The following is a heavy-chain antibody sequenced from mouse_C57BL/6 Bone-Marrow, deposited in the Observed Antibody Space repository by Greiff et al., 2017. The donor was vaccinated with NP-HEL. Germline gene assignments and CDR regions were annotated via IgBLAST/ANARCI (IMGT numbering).Heavy chain of an antibody. Sequence: VQLKESGPELVKPGDSVKISCKASGYSFTGYFMNWVMQSHGKSLEWIGRINPYNGDTFYNQKFKGKATLTVDKSSSTAHMELRSLTSEDSAVYYCAREGTTVVFDDWGQGSTLTVSS. CDR3: AREGTTVVFDD. CDR1: GYSFTGYF. CDR2: INPYNGDT. J-gene: IGHJ2*01. V-gene: IGHV1-20*01. D-gene: IGHD1-1*02.